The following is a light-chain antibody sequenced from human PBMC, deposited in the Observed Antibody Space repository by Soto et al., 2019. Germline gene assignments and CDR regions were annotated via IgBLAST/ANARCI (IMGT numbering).Light chain of an antibody. CDR2: DAS. Sequence: EIVLTQSPATLSLSPGERATLSCRASQSVSSYLAWYQQKPGQAPRLLIYDASDRATGTPARFSGSGSGTDFTLTISSLEPEDFAVYYCQQRGNWPLTFGGGTKVEI. V-gene: IGKV3-11*01. CDR1: QSVSSY. CDR3: QQRGNWPLT. J-gene: IGKJ4*01.